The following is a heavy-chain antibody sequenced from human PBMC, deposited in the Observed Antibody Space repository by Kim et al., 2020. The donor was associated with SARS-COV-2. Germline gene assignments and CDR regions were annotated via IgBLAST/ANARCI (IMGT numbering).Heavy chain of an antibody. D-gene: IGHD2-2*01. CDR1: GYTFTSYG. J-gene: IGHJ6*02. V-gene: IGHV1-18*04. Sequence: ASVKVSCKASGYTFTSYGISWVRQAPGQGLEWMGWISAYNGNTNYAQKLQGRVTMTTDTSTSTAYMELRSLRSDDTAVYYCARLRKYLLSHYYGMDVWGQGTTVTVSS. CDR3: ARLRKYLLSHYYGMDV. CDR2: ISAYNGNT.